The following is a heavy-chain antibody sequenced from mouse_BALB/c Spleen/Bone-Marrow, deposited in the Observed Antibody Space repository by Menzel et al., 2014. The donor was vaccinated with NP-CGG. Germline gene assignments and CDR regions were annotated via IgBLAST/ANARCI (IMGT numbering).Heavy chain of an antibody. CDR3: AREGRGYYGSSGAAMDY. Sequence: VQRVESGPGLVAPSQSLSISCTVSGFSLTSYGVHWVRRPPGQGLEWLGVIWAGGSTNYNSALMSRLSINKDNSKSQVFLKMNSLQTDDTAMYYCAREGRGYYGSSGAAMDYWGQGTTVTVSS. CDR2: IWAGGST. D-gene: IGHD1-1*01. CDR1: GFSLTSYG. V-gene: IGHV2-9*02. J-gene: IGHJ4*01.